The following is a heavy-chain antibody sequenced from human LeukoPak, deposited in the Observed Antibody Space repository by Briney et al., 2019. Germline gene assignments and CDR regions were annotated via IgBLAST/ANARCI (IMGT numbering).Heavy chain of an antibody. CDR1: GFTFSSYA. CDR2: ISYDGSNK. J-gene: IGHJ4*02. CDR3: ARDVTYYYDSSGYFPD. Sequence: PGRALRLSCAASGFTFSSYAMHWVRQAPGKGLKWVADISYDGSNKYYADSVKGRFTISRDNSKNTLYLQMNSLRAEDTAVYYCARDVTYYYDSSGYFPDWGQGTLVTVSS. D-gene: IGHD3-22*01. V-gene: IGHV3-30-3*01.